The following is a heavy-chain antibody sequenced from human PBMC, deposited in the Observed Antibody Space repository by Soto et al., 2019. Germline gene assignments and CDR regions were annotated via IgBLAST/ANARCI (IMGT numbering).Heavy chain of an antibody. CDR3: ARVGSSGYYKPYYYYGMDV. V-gene: IGHV5-51*01. Sequence: GESLKISCKGSGYSFTSYWIGWVRQMPGKGLEWMGIIYPGDSDTRYSPSFQGQVTISADKSISTAYLQWSSLKASDTAMYYCARVGSSGYYKPYYYYGMDVWGQGTTVTVSS. CDR1: GYSFTSYW. CDR2: IYPGDSDT. J-gene: IGHJ6*02. D-gene: IGHD3-22*01.